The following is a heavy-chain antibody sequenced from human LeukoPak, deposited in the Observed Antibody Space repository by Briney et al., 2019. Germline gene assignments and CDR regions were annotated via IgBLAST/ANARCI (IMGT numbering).Heavy chain of an antibody. D-gene: IGHD5-18*01. Sequence: GASVKVSCKASGYTFTGSYMHWVRQAPGQGLEWMGWINPNSGGTNYAQKFQGRVTMTRDTSISTAYMELSRLRSDDTAVYYCARGRRERGYSYAVDYWGQGALVTVSS. CDR1: GYTFTGSY. CDR2: INPNSGGT. V-gene: IGHV1-2*02. J-gene: IGHJ4*02. CDR3: ARGRRERGYSYAVDY.